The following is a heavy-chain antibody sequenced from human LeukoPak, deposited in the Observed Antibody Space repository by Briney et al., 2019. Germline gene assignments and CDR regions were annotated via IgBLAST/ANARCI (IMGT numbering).Heavy chain of an antibody. CDR1: GFTFSTYG. CDR2: VSSTGGTT. V-gene: IGHV3-23*01. J-gene: IGHJ4*02. D-gene: IGHD5-12*01. Sequence: GGSLRLSCAASGFTFSTYGMSWVRQAPGKGLEWVSAVSSTGGTTYYADSVKGRFTISRDNSKNTLFLQINSLRAEDTAVYYCARGPSGYHNTGGQGTLVTVSS. CDR3: ARGPSGYHNT.